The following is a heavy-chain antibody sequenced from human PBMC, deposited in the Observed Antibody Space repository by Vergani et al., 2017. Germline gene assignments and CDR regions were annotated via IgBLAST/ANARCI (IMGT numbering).Heavy chain of an antibody. CDR1: GGPFNTYY. J-gene: IGHJ6*02. CDR3: ARVMYRDEASTGYRLEGMDI. D-gene: IGHD3-9*01. V-gene: IGHV4-59*13. Sequence: QVQLEESGPGLVKPSETLSLTCTVSGGPFNTYYWSWIQQSPGKGLEWIGYIYSTGSTNYNPSLNSRVTMTVDTSKNQFSLKLRSVTAADTAVYFCARVMYRDEASTGYRLEGMDIWGQGTTVTISS. CDR2: IYSTGST.